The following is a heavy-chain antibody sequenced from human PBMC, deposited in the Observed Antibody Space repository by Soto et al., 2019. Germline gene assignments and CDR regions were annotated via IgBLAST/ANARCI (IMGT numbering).Heavy chain of an antibody. CDR2: INPSGGST. Sequence: ASGKVACTASGYTFTSYYMPWVRQAPGQGLERMGIINPSGGSTSYGQKFQGRVTMTRDTSTSTVYMELSSLRSEDTAVYYCARRDCRGGSCIPIFDYWGQGTLVTVSS. J-gene: IGHJ4*02. V-gene: IGHV1-46*01. D-gene: IGHD2-15*01. CDR3: ARRDCRGGSCIPIFDY. CDR1: GYTFTSYY.